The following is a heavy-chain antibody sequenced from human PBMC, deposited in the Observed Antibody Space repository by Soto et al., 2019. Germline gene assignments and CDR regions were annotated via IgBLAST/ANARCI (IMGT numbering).Heavy chain of an antibody. Sequence: PGGSLRLSCAASGFSFSSYDMHWVRQATGKGLKWVSAIGTAGDTYYPGSVKGRFTISRENAKNSLYLQMNSLRAGDTAVYYCAGWIQLQQYYYYGMDVWGQGTTVTVSS. CDR2: IGTAGDT. V-gene: IGHV3-13*01. D-gene: IGHD5-18*01. J-gene: IGHJ6*02. CDR3: AGWIQLQQYYYYGMDV. CDR1: GFSFSSYD.